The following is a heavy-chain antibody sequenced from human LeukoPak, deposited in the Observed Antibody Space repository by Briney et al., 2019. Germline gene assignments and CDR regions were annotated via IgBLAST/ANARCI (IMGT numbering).Heavy chain of an antibody. CDR1: GGSISSYY. Sequence: SETLSLTCTVSGGSISSYYWSWIRQPPGKGLEWIGYIYYSGSTNYNPSLKSRVTISVDTSKNQFSLKLSSVTAADTAVYYCARVGIVVVPATPFDYWGQGTLVTVSS. J-gene: IGHJ4*02. D-gene: IGHD2-2*01. CDR3: ARVGIVVVPATPFDY. V-gene: IGHV4-59*01. CDR2: IYYSGST.